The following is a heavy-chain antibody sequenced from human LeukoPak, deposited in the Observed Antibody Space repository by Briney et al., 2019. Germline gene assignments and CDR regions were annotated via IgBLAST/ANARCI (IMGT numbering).Heavy chain of an antibody. CDR1: GVSISSYY. Sequence: SETLSLTCTVSGVSISSYYWSWIRQPPGKGLEWIGYIYYSGSTNYNHSLKSRVTISVDTSKNQFSLKLSSVTAADTAVYYCARESNLFGVADDAFDIWGQGTMVTVSS. V-gene: IGHV4-59*01. CDR2: IYYSGST. J-gene: IGHJ3*02. CDR3: ARESNLFGVADDAFDI. D-gene: IGHD3-3*01.